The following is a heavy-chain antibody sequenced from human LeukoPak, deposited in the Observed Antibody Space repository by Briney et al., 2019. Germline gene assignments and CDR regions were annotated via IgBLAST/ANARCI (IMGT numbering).Heavy chain of an antibody. V-gene: IGHV1-2*02. J-gene: IGHJ4*02. D-gene: IGHD3-22*01. CDR1: GYTFTDYY. CDR2: IIPNSGGT. Sequence: ASVKVSCKASGYTFTDYYMHWVRQAPGQGLEWMGWIIPNSGGTNYAQKFQGRVTMTRDTSISTAYMELRRLRSDDTAVYYCARGYLYYYDVSGYPFDYWGQGTLVTVSS. CDR3: ARGYLYYYDVSGYPFDY.